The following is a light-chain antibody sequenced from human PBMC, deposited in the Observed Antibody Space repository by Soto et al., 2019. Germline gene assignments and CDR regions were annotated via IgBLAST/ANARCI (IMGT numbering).Light chain of an antibody. J-gene: IGKJ2*01. V-gene: IGKV3-15*01. CDR3: QQYNNWPPMYT. CDR2: GAS. CDR1: QSVSSN. Sequence: EIVMTQSPATLSVSPGERATLSCRASQSVSSNLAWYQQKPGQAPRLLIYGASTRATGIPARFSGSGSGTAVTLTISSLQSEDFAVYYCQQYNNWPPMYTFGQGTKLDIK.